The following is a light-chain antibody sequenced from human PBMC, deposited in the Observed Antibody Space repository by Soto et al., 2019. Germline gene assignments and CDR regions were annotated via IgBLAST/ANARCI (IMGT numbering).Light chain of an antibody. Sequence: EIVLTQSPGTLSLSPGERATLSCRVSQSISSNYLAWYQQKPGQAPRLVIYGASGRATGIPDRFSGSGSGTDFTLTISRLEPEDFAVYYCQQYGSSPPLTFGGGTK. J-gene: IGKJ4*01. V-gene: IGKV3-20*01. CDR3: QQYGSSPPLT. CDR2: GAS. CDR1: QSISSNY.